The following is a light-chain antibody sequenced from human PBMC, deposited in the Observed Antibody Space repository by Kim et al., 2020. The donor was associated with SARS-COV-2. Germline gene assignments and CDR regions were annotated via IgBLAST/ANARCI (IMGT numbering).Light chain of an antibody. Sequence: DIQMTQSPSSLSASVGDRVTITCRASQPIANYLHWYEQKPGKAPKSLIYDASSLQSGVPSSFSGSGSGTDFTLTITSLQPEDSATYYCQKSHGAPCTFGQGTKLEI. CDR3: QKSHGAPCT. V-gene: IGKV1-39*01. CDR2: DAS. CDR1: QPIANY. J-gene: IGKJ2*02.